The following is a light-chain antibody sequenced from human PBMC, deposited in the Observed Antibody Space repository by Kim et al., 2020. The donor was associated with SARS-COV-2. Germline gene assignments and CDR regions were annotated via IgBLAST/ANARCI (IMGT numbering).Light chain of an antibody. CDR3: QQYDNLPT. Sequence: DIQMTQSPSSLSASVGDRVTITCQASQDISNYLNWYQQKPGKAPKLLIYDASNLETGVPSRFSGSGSGTDFTFTISSLQPEDIATYYCQQYDNLPTFGRGHKVNIK. CDR1: QDISNY. J-gene: IGKJ4*01. CDR2: DAS. V-gene: IGKV1-33*01.